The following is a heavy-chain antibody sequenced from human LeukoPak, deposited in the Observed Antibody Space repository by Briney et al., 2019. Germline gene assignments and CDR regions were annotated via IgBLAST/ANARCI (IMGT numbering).Heavy chain of an antibody. Sequence: PGGSLRLSCAASGFTFSSYWMSWVRQAPGKGLEWVAFIRYDGSNKYYADSVKGRFTISRDTSKNTLYLQMNSLRAEDTAVYYCTKDRILRYFDWLFDLDYWGQGTLVTVSS. CDR3: TKDRILRYFDWLFDLDY. J-gene: IGHJ4*02. CDR2: IRYDGSNK. V-gene: IGHV3-30*02. D-gene: IGHD3-9*01. CDR1: GFTFSSYW.